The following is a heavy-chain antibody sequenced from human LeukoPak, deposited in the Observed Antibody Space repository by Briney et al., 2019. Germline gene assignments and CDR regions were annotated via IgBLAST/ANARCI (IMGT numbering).Heavy chain of an antibody. J-gene: IGHJ5*01. D-gene: IGHD6-13*01. CDR3: ATLDLPPSTAAVAS. V-gene: IGHV1-24*01. CDR2: FVLEDGER. Sequence: ASVKVSCKVSGYTLSELSIHWVRQGPGKGLEWMAGFVLEDGERIYAQKFRGRVRVTEDTSTDTAYMELGSLRSEDTAVYYCATLDLPPSTAAVASWGQGTLVTVSS. CDR1: GYTLSELS.